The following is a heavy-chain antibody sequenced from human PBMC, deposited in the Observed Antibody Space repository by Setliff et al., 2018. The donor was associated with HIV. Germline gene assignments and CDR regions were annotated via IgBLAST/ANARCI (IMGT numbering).Heavy chain of an antibody. J-gene: IGHJ6*03. CDR2: IIPLFGTA. V-gene: IGHV1-69*13. CDR3: ARSPCDGDCYAHNSYMDV. D-gene: IGHD2-21*01. CDR1: GGTFSSSA. Sequence: SVKFSCKASGGTFSSSAISWVRQAPGQGLGWMGGIIPLFGTANYAQKFQGRVTITADDSTSTAYMELSSLRSEDTAVYYCARSPCDGDCYAHNSYMDVWGKGTTVTVSS.